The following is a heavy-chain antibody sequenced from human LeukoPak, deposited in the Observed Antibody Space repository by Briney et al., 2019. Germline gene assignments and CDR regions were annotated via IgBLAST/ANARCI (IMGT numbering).Heavy chain of an antibody. Sequence: SVKVSCKASGGTFSSYAISWVRQAPGQGLEWMGGIIPIFGTANYAQKFQGRVTITADESTSTDYMELSSLRSEDTAVYYCARQRGGYSYASPEYYFDYWGQGTLVTVSS. CDR2: IIPIFGTA. V-gene: IGHV1-69*13. CDR3: ARQRGGYSYASPEYYFDY. J-gene: IGHJ4*02. CDR1: GGTFSSYA. D-gene: IGHD5-18*01.